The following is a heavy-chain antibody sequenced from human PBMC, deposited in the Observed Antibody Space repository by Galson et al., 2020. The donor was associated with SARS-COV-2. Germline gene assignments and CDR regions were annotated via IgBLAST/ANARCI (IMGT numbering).Heavy chain of an antibody. Sequence: SETLSLTCSVYGGSFSAHYWSWIRQPPGKGLEWIGEINHSGRTNYNPSLKSRVTISVDTSKNQFSLKLSTVTAADTAVYYCVGSTSVGVDYWGQGNLVTVSS. CDR1: GGSFSAHY. V-gene: IGHV4-34*01. CDR3: VGSTSVGVDY. CDR2: INHSGRT. D-gene: IGHD1-26*01. J-gene: IGHJ4*02.